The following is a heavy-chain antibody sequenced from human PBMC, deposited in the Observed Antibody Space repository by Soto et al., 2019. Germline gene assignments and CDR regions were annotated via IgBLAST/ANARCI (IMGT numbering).Heavy chain of an antibody. J-gene: IGHJ4*02. CDR3: ARALYSRGCYAC. V-gene: IGHV3-66*01. CDR2: IFGDGST. D-gene: IGHD6-19*01. Sequence: EVQLVESGGGLVQPGGSLRLSCAASGFIVSNSYMSWVRQAPGKGLEWVSAIFGDGSTYYADSVKGRFTISRDNSKDTLHLQLNILSVEDTAVYYCARALYSRGCYACWGQGTLVTVSS. CDR1: GFIVSNSY.